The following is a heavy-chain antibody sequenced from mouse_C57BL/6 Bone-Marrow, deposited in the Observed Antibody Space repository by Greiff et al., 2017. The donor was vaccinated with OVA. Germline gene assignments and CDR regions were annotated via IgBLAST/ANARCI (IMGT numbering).Heavy chain of an antibody. D-gene: IGHD4-1*01. J-gene: IGHJ3*01. Sequence: EVQLQQSGPVLVKPGASVKMSCKASGYTFTDYYMNWVKQSHGKSLEWIGVINPYNGGTSYNQKFKGKATLTVDKSSSTSYMELNSLTSEDSAVYYCARRLGPAWFAYWGQGTLVTVSA. V-gene: IGHV1-19*01. CDR1: GYTFTDYY. CDR3: ARRLGPAWFAY. CDR2: INPYNGGT.